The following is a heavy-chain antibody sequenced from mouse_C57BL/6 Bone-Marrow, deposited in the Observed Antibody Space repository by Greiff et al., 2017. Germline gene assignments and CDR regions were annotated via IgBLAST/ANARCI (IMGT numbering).Heavy chain of an antibody. J-gene: IGHJ3*01. D-gene: IGHD1-1*01. CDR1: GFTFSDYG. CDR2: ISSGSSTI. V-gene: IGHV5-17*01. CDR3: SMPIYYYDSSSFAY. Sequence: DVKLVESGGGLVKPGGSLKLSCAASGFTFSDYGMPWVRQAPEKGLEWVAYISSGSSTIYYADTVKGRFTISRDNAKNTLFLQMTSLRSEDTAVYYCSMPIYYYDSSSFAYWGQGTLVTVSA.